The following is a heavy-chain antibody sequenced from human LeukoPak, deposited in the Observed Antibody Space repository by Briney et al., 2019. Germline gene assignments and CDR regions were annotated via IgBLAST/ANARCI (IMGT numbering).Heavy chain of an antibody. V-gene: IGHV3-33*01. J-gene: IGHJ5*02. CDR2: IWYDGSNK. D-gene: IGHD6-13*01. CDR3: ARDISSSWYRANWFDP. Sequence: VGSLRLSCAASGFTFSSYGMHWVRQAPGKGLEWVAVIWYDGSNKYYADSVKGRFTISRDNSKNTLYLQMNSLRAEDTAVYYCARDISSSWYRANWFDPWGQGTLVTVSS. CDR1: GFTFSSYG.